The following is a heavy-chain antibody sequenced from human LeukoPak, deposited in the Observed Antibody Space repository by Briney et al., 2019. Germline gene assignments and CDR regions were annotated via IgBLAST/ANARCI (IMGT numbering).Heavy chain of an antibody. J-gene: IGHJ4*02. V-gene: IGHV4-34*01. Sequence: SETLSLTCAVYGGSFSGYYWTWIRQSPGKGLEWIGEINHSGTTNYNPSLKSRVTISIDTSKNQFSLKLSSVTAADTAVYYCARGPTIDYDILTGYYYFDYWGQGTQVTVSS. CDR2: INHSGTT. CDR3: ARGPTIDYDILTGYYYFDY. D-gene: IGHD3-9*01. CDR1: GGSFSGYY.